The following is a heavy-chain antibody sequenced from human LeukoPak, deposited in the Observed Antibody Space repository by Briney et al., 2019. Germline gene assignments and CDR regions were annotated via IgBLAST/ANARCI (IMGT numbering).Heavy chain of an antibody. Sequence: SETLSLTCTVSGGSISNSNYYWGWVRQPPGKGLEWIGTIYYNGATQYNPSLKSRVAISVDTSKNQFSLRLTSVTATDAAMYXCXKELRIPALAXTGXYWGQGTXXT. CDR2: IYYNGAT. V-gene: IGHV4-39*01. CDR3: XKELRIPALAXTGXY. CDR1: GGSISNSNYY. D-gene: IGHD6-19*01. J-gene: IGHJ4*02.